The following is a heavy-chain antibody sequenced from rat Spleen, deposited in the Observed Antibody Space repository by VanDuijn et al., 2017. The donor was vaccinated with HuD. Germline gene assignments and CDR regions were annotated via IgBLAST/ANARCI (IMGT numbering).Heavy chain of an antibody. Sequence: EVQLVESGGGLVQPGRSMKLSCAASGFTFNNYDMAWVRQAPTKGLEWVASINFDGSGTYYRDSVKGRFTISRDNAKSTLYLQMDSLRSEDTATYYCTTGVYWGQGVMVTVSS. J-gene: IGHJ2*01. CDR1: GFTFNNYD. CDR2: INFDGSGT. V-gene: IGHV5-20*01. CDR3: TTGVY.